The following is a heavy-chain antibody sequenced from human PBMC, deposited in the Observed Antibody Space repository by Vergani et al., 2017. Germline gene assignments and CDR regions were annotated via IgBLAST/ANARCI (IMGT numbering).Heavy chain of an antibody. D-gene: IGHD1-26*01. J-gene: IGHJ4*02. CDR2: IYYSGST. CDR3: ARHSLGWELLQLFDY. CDR1: GGSISSSSYY. V-gene: IGHV4-39*01. Sequence: QLQLQESGPGLVKPSETLSLTCTVSGGSISSSSYYWGWIRQPPGKGLEWIGSIYYSGSTYYNPSLKSRVTISVDTSKNQFSLKLSSVTAADTAVYYCARHSLGWELLQLFDYWGQGTLVTVSS.